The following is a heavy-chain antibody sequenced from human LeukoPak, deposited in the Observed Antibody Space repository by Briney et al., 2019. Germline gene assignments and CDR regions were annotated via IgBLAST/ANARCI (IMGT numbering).Heavy chain of an antibody. CDR3: ARENLPLTVNWFNP. J-gene: IGHJ5*02. D-gene: IGHD1-14*01. CDR2: IYSDGGT. CDR1: GGSISSFY. Sequence: SETLSLTCTVSGGSISSFYWSWIRQPPGKQLEWIGYIYSDGGTKYNPSLKSRVSFSVDTSKNQFSLKLTCLTAADTAIYYCARENLPLTVNWFNPWGRGTLVTVSS. V-gene: IGHV4-59*01.